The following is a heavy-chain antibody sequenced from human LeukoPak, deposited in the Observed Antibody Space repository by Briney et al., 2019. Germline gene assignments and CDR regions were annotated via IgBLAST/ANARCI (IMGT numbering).Heavy chain of an antibody. J-gene: IGHJ3*02. CDR3: ARPETQYSSGLDGFDI. CDR2: INSDGSRT. D-gene: IGHD6-19*01. V-gene: IGHV3-74*01. Sequence: GGSLRLSCAAPGFTFSTYWMHWVRQAPGKGLVWVSRINSDGSRTTYPDSVKGRFTISRDNDKNTLYLQMNSLRTEDTAVYYCARPETQYSSGLDGFDIWGQGTKVTVSS. CDR1: GFTFSTYW.